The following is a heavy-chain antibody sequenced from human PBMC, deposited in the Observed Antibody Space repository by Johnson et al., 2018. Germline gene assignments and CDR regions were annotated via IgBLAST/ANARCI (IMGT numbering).Heavy chain of an antibody. J-gene: IGHJ6*02. Sequence: QLVESGPEVKKPGTSVKVSCKASGFTFTSSAVQWVRQARGQRLEWMGWIVVGSGNTNYAQKFQERVTITRDMSTSTAYQELSSLRSEETALYYCAAPKGCSSTSCYKGRYYYYGMDVWGQGTTVTVSS. D-gene: IGHD2-2*02. CDR1: GFTFTSSA. CDR3: AAPKGCSSTSCYKGRYYYYGMDV. CDR2: IVVGSGNT. V-gene: IGHV1-58*01.